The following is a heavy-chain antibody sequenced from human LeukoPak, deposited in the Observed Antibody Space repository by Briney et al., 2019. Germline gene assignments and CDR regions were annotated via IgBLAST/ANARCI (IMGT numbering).Heavy chain of an antibody. CDR2: IYYSGIT. V-gene: IGHV4-39*07. CDR3: ARGNYDFWSGYHLDY. CDR1: GVSINSGSYS. D-gene: IGHD3-3*01. Sequence: SETLSLTCTVSGVSINSGSYSWGWIRQTPGKGLEWIGSIYYSGITHYNPYLKSRVTISIDTSENQFSLKVTSATAADTAVYYCARGNYDFWSGYHLDYWGQGTLVTVSS. J-gene: IGHJ4*02.